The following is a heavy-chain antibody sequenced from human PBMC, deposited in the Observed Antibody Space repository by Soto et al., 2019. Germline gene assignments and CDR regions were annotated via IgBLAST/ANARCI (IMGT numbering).Heavy chain of an antibody. CDR3: ATKDNGKYFFDS. D-gene: IGHD1-26*01. CDR1: GSSISNDNW. J-gene: IGHJ4*02. CDR2: IHHTGYT. Sequence: SETLSLTCGVSGSSISNDNWWVWIRQPPGKGLEWIGYIHHTGYTYSNPALKSRLTMSVDTSKNQFSLRLSSVTAVDTAVYYCATKDNGKYFFDSWGQGVLLTVSS. V-gene: IGHV4-28*01.